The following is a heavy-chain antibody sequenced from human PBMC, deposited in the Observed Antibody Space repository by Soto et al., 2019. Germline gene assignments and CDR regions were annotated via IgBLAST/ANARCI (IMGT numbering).Heavy chain of an antibody. Sequence: SETLSLTCTVSGGSISTYYWNWLRQFPGRELEWIAYISHTGSAKLNPSLESRVTISVDTSKNQFSLKLSSVTAADTAMYYCAGAQGGDSNDYSFSFSVWGQGTQVTVSS. J-gene: IGHJ4*02. CDR2: ISHTGSA. CDR1: GGSISTYY. V-gene: IGHV4-4*09. CDR3: AGAQGGDSNDYSFSFSV. D-gene: IGHD3-22*01.